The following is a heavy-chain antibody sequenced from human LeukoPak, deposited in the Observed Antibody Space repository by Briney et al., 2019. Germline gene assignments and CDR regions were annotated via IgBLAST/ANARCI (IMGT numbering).Heavy chain of an antibody. CDR1: GFTFSSFS. V-gene: IGHV3-48*04. D-gene: IGHD3-10*01. Sequence: GGSLRLSCAASGFTFSSFSMNWVRRAPGKGLEWVSYISSSSTIYYADSVKGRFTISRDNAKNSLYLQMNSLRAEDTAVYYCARDSYGSGSYYRIDYWGQGTLVTVSS. CDR2: ISSSSTI. J-gene: IGHJ4*02. CDR3: ARDSYGSGSYYRIDY.